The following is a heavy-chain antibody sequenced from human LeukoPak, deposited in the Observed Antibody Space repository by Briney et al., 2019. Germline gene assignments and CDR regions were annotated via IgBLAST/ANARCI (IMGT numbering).Heavy chain of an antibody. CDR3: AKTLGYCSGGSCYKQYYFDY. CDR1: GFTFSSYA. CDR2: ISGSGGST. Sequence: GGSLRLSCAASGFTFSSYAMSWVRQAPGKGLEWVSAISGSGGSTCYADSVKGRFTISRDNSKNTLYLQMNSLRAEDTAVYYCAKTLGYCSGGSCYKQYYFDYWGQGTLVTVSS. D-gene: IGHD2-15*01. V-gene: IGHV3-23*01. J-gene: IGHJ4*02.